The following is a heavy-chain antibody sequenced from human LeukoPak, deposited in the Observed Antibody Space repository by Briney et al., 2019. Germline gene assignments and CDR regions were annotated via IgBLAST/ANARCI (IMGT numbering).Heavy chain of an antibody. Sequence: GGSLRLSCAASGFTFSSYSMNWIRQAPGKGLEWVSSISSSTSYIYYADSVKGRFTTSKDNAKNSLYLQMNSLRAEDTAVYYCARAGGSTVSHSDYWGQGTLVTVSS. CDR2: ISSSTSYI. V-gene: IGHV3-21*01. J-gene: IGHJ4*02. D-gene: IGHD4-17*01. CDR1: GFTFSSYS. CDR3: ARAGGSTVSHSDY.